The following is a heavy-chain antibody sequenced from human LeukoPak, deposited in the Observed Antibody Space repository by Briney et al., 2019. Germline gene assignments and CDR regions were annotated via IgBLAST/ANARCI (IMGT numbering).Heavy chain of an antibody. CDR3: ARGYPGYSSSWGSWFDP. CDR1: GGSFSGYY. D-gene: IGHD6-13*01. CDR2: INHSGST. Sequence: SETLSLTCAVYGGSFSGYYWSWIRQPPGKGLEWIGEINHSGSTNYNPSLKSRVSISVDTSKNQFSLKLSSVTAADTAVYYCARGYPGYSSSWGSWFDPWGQGTLVTVSS. J-gene: IGHJ5*02. V-gene: IGHV4-34*01.